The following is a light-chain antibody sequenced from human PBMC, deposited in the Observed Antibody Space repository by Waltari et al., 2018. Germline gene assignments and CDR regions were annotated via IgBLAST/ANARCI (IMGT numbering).Light chain of an antibody. V-gene: IGLV3-10*01. Sequence: SYDLTQPPSVSVSPGQTARITCSGDALPKKYAYWYQQKAGQAPVLLIFEDTERPSGIPERFSGSSSGTMATLTISGAQVEDESDYYCYSTDISGRGVFGGGTKLTVL. CDR2: EDT. CDR1: ALPKKY. CDR3: YSTDISGRGV. J-gene: IGLJ3*02.